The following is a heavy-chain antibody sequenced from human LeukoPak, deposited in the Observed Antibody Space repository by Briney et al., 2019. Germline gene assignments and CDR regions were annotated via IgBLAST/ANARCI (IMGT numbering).Heavy chain of an antibody. CDR2: IYTSGST. V-gene: IGHV4-61*02. J-gene: IGHJ3*02. CDR3: ARGEGIVVVTAYQAFDI. D-gene: IGHD2-21*02. Sequence: PSETLSLTCTVSGGSISSGSYYWSWIRQPAGKGLEWIGRIYTSGSTNYNPSLESRVTISVDTSKNQFSLKLSSVTAADTAVYYCARGEGIVVVTAYQAFDIWGQGTMVTVSS. CDR1: GGSISSGSYY.